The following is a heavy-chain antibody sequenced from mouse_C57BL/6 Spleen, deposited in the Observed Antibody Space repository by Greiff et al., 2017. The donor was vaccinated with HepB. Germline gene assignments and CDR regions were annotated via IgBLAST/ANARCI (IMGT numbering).Heavy chain of an antibody. Sequence: VQLQQPGPELVKPGASVKISCKASGYAFSSSWMNWVKQRPGKGLEWIGRIYPGDGDTNYNGKFKGKATLTADKSSSTAYMQLSSLTSEDSAVYFCARGDWDGFAYWGQGTLVTVSA. CDR1: GYAFSSSW. CDR2: IYPGDGDT. J-gene: IGHJ3*01. CDR3: ARGDWDGFAY. D-gene: IGHD4-1*01. V-gene: IGHV1-82*01.